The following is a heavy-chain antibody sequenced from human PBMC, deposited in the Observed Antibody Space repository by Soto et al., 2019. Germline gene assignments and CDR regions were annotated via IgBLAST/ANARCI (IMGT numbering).Heavy chain of an antibody. CDR1: GGTLSSYA. V-gene: IGHV1-69*06. CDR2: IIPIFGTA. CDR3: ARDGWFGELLSSSH. J-gene: IGHJ4*02. Sequence: SVKVSCKASGGTLSSYAISWVRQAPGQGLEWMGWIIPIFGTANYAQKFQGRVTITADTSTSTAYMELSSLRSEDTAVYYCARDGWFGELLSSSHWGQGTLVTVPQ. D-gene: IGHD3-10*01.